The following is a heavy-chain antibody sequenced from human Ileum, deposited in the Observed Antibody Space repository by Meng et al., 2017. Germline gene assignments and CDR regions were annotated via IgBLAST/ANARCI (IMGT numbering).Heavy chain of an antibody. J-gene: IGHJ5*02. V-gene: IGHV3-23*01. CDR3: ARPRVPVAGTRFFDP. CDR2: IGSGSAGT. D-gene: IGHD6-19*01. CDR1: GFNFESYA. Sequence: GESLKISCAASGFNFESYAMSWVRHAPGRGLEWVSAIGSGSAGTHYADSVKGRFSISRDDSKNTLYLQMSSLRDEDTAVYFCARPRVPVAGTRFFDPWGQGTLVTVSS.